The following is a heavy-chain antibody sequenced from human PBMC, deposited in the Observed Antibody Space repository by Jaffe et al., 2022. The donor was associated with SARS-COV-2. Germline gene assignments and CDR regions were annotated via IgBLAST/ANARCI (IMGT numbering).Heavy chain of an antibody. CDR2: ISSSGYI. CDR3: ARGGGSYSQ. CDR1: GFTFSTSS. Sequence: EVRLVESGGGLVKPGGSLRLSCAASGFTFSTSSMNWVRQAPGKGLEWVSSISSSGYILYADSLKGRFTISRDNANNSLYLQMDSLGAEDTAVYYCARGGGSYSQWGQGTLVTVSS. J-gene: IGHJ4*02. D-gene: IGHD1-26*01. V-gene: IGHV3-21*01.